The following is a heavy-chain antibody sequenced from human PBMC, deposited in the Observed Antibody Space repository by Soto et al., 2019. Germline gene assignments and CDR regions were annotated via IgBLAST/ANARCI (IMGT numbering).Heavy chain of an antibody. CDR1: GGSVTNSSYY. CDR2: VYYRGRS. D-gene: IGHD4-4*01. J-gene: IGHJ4*02. V-gene: IGHV4-39*02. CDR3: VSHRTTVITQAHFDY. Sequence: SETLSLTCTVSGGSVTNSSYYWGWIRQSPGKGLEWIGSVYYRGRSYSKSSVKSRVTISVDTSKNHFSLNLNSVTASDTAVYFCVSHRTTVITQAHFDYWGTGAPVTVSS.